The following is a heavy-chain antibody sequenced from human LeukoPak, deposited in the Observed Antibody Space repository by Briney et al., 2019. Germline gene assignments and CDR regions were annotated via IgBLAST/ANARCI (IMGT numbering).Heavy chain of an antibody. CDR2: ISGSGGST. J-gene: IGHJ4*02. CDR1: GFTFSDYY. CDR3: AKVQGLYDTSGYPDY. Sequence: GGSLRLSCAASGFTFSDYYMRWIRQAPGKGLEWVSAISGSGGSTYYADSVKGRFTISRDNSKNTLYLQMNSLRAEDTAVYYCAKVQGLYDTSGYPDYWGQGTLVTVSS. D-gene: IGHD3-22*01. V-gene: IGHV3-23*01.